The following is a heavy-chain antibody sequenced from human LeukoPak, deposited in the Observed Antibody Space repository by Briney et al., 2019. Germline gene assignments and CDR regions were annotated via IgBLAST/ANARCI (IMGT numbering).Heavy chain of an antibody. D-gene: IGHD6-13*01. V-gene: IGHV3-33*01. CDR2: IWYDGSNK. Sequence: GGSLRLSCAASGFTFSSYGMHWVRQAPGKGLEWVAVIWYDGSNKYYADSVKGRFTISRDNSKNTLYLQMNSLRAEDTAVYYCARDQRIAAAGKLFDPWGQGTLVTVSS. J-gene: IGHJ5*02. CDR1: GFTFSSYG. CDR3: ARDQRIAAAGKLFDP.